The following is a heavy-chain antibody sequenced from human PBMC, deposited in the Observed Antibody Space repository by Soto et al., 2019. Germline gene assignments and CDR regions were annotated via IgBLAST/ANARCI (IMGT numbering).Heavy chain of an antibody. CDR2: IYYSGRT. V-gene: IGHV4-39*07. D-gene: IGHD6-13*01. CDR1: GESISSSSYY. J-gene: IGHJ4*02. CDR3: ARDIAAAGLKQ. Sequence: PSETLSLTCIVSGESISSSSYYWGWIRQPPGKGLEWIGSIYYSGRTYYNPSFKSRVTISIDTSKNQFSLKLSSVTAADTAVYYCARDIAAAGLKQWGQANLVTVYS.